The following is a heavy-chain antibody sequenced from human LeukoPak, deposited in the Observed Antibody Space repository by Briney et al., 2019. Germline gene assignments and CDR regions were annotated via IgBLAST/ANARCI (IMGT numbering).Heavy chain of an antibody. J-gene: IGHJ6*03. CDR3: ARAGNYYYYYMDV. CDR1: GGSINNYY. Sequence: SETLSLTCTVSGGSINNYYWSWIRQPAGKGLEWIGRIYTRGSTNYNPSLKSRVTMSVDTSKNQFSLKLSSVTAADTAVYYCARAGNYYYYYMDVWGKGTTVTVSS. CDR2: IYTRGST. D-gene: IGHD3-10*01. V-gene: IGHV4-4*07.